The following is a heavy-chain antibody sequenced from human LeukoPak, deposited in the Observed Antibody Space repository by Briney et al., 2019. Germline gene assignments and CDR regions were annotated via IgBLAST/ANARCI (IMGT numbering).Heavy chain of an antibody. Sequence: KTGGSLRLSCAASGFTFSGYSMNWVRQAPGKGLEWVSYISSSGSTIFYAASVKGRFTISRDNARNSVYLQMNSLRADDTAIYYCAREESRGLDYWGQGTAVTVSP. CDR2: ISSSGSTI. D-gene: IGHD3-10*01. V-gene: IGHV3-48*04. CDR1: GFTFSGYS. J-gene: IGHJ4*02. CDR3: AREESRGLDY.